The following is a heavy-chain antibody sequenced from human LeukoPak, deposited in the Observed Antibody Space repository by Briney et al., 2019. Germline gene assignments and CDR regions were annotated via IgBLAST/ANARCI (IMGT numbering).Heavy chain of an antibody. Sequence: GGSLRPSCAASAFTFSTYKMHWVRQAPGKGLVWVSRISSDGSSTIYADSVRGRFTISRDNAKNTVYLEMSGLRAEDTAVYYCVRGVDGHSSGRRIYYYYMDVWGKGTTVTVSS. CDR2: ISSDGSST. D-gene: IGHD6-19*01. CDR3: VRGVDGHSSGRRIYYYYMDV. CDR1: AFTFSTYK. J-gene: IGHJ6*03. V-gene: IGHV3-74*01.